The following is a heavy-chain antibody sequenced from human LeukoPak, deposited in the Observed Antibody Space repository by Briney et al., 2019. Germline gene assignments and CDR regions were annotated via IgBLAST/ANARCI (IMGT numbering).Heavy chain of an antibody. CDR2: IRGDGATM. J-gene: IGHJ4*02. CDR1: GFTFSSHA. D-gene: IGHD3-16*01. V-gene: IGHV3-23*01. CDR3: ARDQFRDYFRGADY. Sequence: GGSLRLSCAASGFTFSSHAMSWVRRAPGRGLEWVSAIRGDGATMFYADSVKGRITVSRDNSKNTLYLQFNSLRVDDTAVYYCARDQFRDYFRGADYWGQGTLVTVSS.